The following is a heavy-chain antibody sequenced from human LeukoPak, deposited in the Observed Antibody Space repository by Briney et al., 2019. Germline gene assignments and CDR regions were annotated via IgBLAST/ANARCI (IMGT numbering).Heavy chain of an antibody. V-gene: IGHV4-59*01. D-gene: IGHD2-2*01. CDR1: GGSISSNY. Sequence: SETLSLTCTVSGGSISSNYSSWIRQPPGKGLEWIGYIYYSGSTNYNPSLKSRVTISVDTSKNQFSLKLSSVTAADTAVYYCARRYCSTTSCSGHNWFDPWGQGTLVTVSS. CDR3: ARRYCSTTSCSGHNWFDP. CDR2: IYYSGST. J-gene: IGHJ5*02.